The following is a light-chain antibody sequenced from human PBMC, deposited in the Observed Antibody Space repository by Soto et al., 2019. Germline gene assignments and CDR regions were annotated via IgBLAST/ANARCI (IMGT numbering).Light chain of an antibody. V-gene: IGKV3-11*01. J-gene: IGKJ1*01. CDR1: QSVSTY. Sequence: EIVLTQSPAALSLSPGERATLSSRASQSVSTYLAWYQQKPGQAPRLLIYDASNRATGIPARFSGSGSGTDFTLTISSLEPEDFAVYYCQQRSNWPPTWTFGHGTKVEI. CDR2: DAS. CDR3: QQRSNWPPTWT.